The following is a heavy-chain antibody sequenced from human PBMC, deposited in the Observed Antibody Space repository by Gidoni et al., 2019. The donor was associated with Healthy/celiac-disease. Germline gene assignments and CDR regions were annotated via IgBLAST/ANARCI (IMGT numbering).Heavy chain of an antibody. D-gene: IGHD2-2*01. Sequence: QVQLVQSGAEVKKPGASVKVSCKASGYTFTGYYMHWVRQAPGQGLEWMGWINPNSGGTNYAQKFQGRVTMTRDTSISTAYMELSRLRSDDTAVYYCARVSQEYQLLHKYYYYGMDVWGQGTTVTVSS. CDR2: INPNSGGT. J-gene: IGHJ6*02. CDR1: GYTFTGYY. V-gene: IGHV1-2*02. CDR3: ARVSQEYQLLHKYYYYGMDV.